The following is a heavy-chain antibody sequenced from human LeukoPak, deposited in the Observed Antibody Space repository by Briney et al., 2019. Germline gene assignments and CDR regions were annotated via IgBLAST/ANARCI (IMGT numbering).Heavy chain of an antibody. D-gene: IGHD3-10*01. Sequence: SVKVSCKASGGTFSSYAISCVRQAPGQGLEWMGGTIPILGTANYAQKFQGRVTITADESTSTAYMELSSLRSEDTAVYYCARAHQYYYGSGSSSYFDYWGQGTLVTVSS. CDR3: ARAHQYYYGSGSSSYFDY. J-gene: IGHJ4*02. CDR1: GGTFSSYA. V-gene: IGHV1-69*01. CDR2: TIPILGTA.